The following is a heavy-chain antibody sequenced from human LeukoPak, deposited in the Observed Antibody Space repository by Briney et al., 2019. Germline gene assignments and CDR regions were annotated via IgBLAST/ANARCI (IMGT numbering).Heavy chain of an antibody. Sequence: GGSLRLSCEASGFTFGTYGMTWVRQAPGRGLEWVANIKQDGSEKNYADSVKGRFTISRDNAKNSLFLQMDGLTAEDTAVYYCARDRDGGYDSLYYYYYMDVWGKGTTVTVSS. D-gene: IGHD5-12*01. J-gene: IGHJ6*03. CDR1: GFTFGTYG. CDR3: ARDRDGGYDSLYYYYYMDV. CDR2: IKQDGSEK. V-gene: IGHV3-7*01.